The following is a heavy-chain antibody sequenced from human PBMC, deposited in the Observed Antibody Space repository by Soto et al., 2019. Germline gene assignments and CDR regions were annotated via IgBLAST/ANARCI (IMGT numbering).Heavy chain of an antibody. V-gene: IGHV3-21*03. Sequence: EAQLVQSGGGLVRPGESLRLSCVVSGFPFSAFAVNWVRQGPGKGLHWVASISAGSAFTSLADSVRGRFTVSRDNARNSLFRPMDNLKADDTGMNYWVIYPAADCGGNCRITAWAQGAPVTGSS. CDR2: ISAGSAFT. CDR3: VIYPAADCGGNCRITA. CDR1: GFPFSAFA. J-gene: IGHJ5*02. D-gene: IGHD2-21*02.